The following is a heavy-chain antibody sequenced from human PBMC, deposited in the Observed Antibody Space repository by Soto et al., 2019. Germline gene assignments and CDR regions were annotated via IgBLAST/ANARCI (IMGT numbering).Heavy chain of an antibody. V-gene: IGHV1-69*06. D-gene: IGHD5-12*01. CDR3: AYSGYDPSWFDP. J-gene: IGHJ5*02. CDR1: GGTFSSYA. Sequence: SVKVSCKASGGTFSSYAISWVRQAPGKGLEWMGGIIPIFGTANYAQKFQGRVTITADKSTSTAYMELSSLRSEDTAVYYCAYSGYDPSWFDPWGQGTLVTVSS. CDR2: IIPIFGTA.